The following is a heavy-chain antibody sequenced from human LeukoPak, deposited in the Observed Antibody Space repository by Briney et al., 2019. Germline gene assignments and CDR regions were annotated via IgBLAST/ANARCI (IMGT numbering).Heavy chain of an antibody. Sequence: PSETLSLTCTVSGYSISNNFYWAWIRQSPGKGLEWIVSISHSWSTYYNPSLKSRVTISVDTSKNQFSLKLTSVTAADTAVYYFARAPGTTFDYWGHGNMVTVSS. CDR3: ARAPGTTFDY. D-gene: IGHD4-17*01. J-gene: IGHJ4*01. CDR1: GYSISNNFY. CDR2: ISHSWST. V-gene: IGHV4-38-2*02.